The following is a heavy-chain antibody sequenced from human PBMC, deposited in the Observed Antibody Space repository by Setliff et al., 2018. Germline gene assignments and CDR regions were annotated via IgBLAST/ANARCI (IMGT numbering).Heavy chain of an antibody. D-gene: IGHD2-21*01. J-gene: IGHJ6*03. V-gene: IGHV4-34*01. CDR2: INHSGGT. Sequence: SETLSLTCAVYGGSFSGHYWSWIRQPPGKGLEWIGEINHSGGTSYNPSLMSRVTISVDTSKNQFSLKLNSVTAADTAVYYCARAFIVAPTLFFRRRKGNYMDVWGKGTTVTVSS. CDR3: ARAFIVAPTLFFRRRKGNYMDV. CDR1: GGSFSGHY.